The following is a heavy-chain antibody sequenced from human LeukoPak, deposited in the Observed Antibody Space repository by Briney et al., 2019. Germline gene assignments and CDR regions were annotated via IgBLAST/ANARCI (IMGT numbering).Heavy chain of an antibody. CDR3: AREDWITSGYFDL. D-gene: IGHD2-2*03. Sequence: PGGSLRLSCAASGFTFSSYSMNWVRQAPGKGLEWVSSITISSSSIYYADSVKGRFTISRDNAKNSLYLQMNSLRAEDTAVYYCAREDWITSGYFDLWGRGTLVTVSS. CDR1: GFTFSSYS. J-gene: IGHJ2*01. V-gene: IGHV3-21*01. CDR2: ITISSSSI.